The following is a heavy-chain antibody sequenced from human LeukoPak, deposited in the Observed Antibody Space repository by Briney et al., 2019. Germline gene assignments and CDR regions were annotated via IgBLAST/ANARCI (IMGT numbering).Heavy chain of an antibody. J-gene: IGHJ4*02. D-gene: IGHD1/OR15-1a*01. Sequence: GGSLRLSCAASGFSFSTYAISWVRQAPGKGLEWVSCISTTSSYIFYADSVRGRFTFSRDNAKNSLYLQMNSLRGEDTAVYYCARNKRGDYWGQGTLVTVSS. CDR3: ARNKRGDY. CDR2: ISTTSSYI. V-gene: IGHV3-21*01. CDR1: GFSFSTYA.